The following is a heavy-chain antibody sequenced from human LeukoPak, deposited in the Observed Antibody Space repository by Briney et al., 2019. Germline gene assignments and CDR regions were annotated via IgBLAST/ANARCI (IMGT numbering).Heavy chain of an antibody. D-gene: IGHD2-15*01. CDR3: ARDPGVAPFDY. J-gene: IGHJ4*02. CDR2: IIPILGIA. CDR1: GGTFIIYA. Sequence: SVNVSYKASGGTFIIYAISWVRQAPGQGVEWMGRIIPILGIANYAQKFQGRVTITADKSTSTAYMELSSLRSEDTAVYYCARDPGVAPFDYWGQGTLVTVSS. V-gene: IGHV1-69*10.